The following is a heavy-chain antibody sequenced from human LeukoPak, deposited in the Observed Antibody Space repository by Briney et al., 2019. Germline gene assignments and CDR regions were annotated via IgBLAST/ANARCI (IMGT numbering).Heavy chain of an antibody. D-gene: IGHD2-8*02. Sequence: SETLSLTCAVSGGSFSGYNWSWICEPPGEGHWRIGEINHSGSTDYNPSLKRRVTISVDTSKNQFSLKLSSVTAADTAVYYCAGWSISEVYYMDGWGKGTTVTVSS. CDR2: INHSGST. V-gene: IGHV4-34*01. J-gene: IGHJ6*03. CDR1: GGSFSGYN. CDR3: AGWSISEVYYMDG.